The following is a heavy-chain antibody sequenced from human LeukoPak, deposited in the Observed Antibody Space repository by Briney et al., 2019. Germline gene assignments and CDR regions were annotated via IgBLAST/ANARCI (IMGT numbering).Heavy chain of an antibody. D-gene: IGHD3-10*01. CDR2: IRYDGSNK. V-gene: IGHV3-30*02. J-gene: IGHJ4*02. CDR3: ARRTLLRGVIIKDDY. Sequence: GGSLRLSCAASGFIFNNYDMYWVRQAPGKGLEWVAFIRYDGSNKYYADSVKGRFTISRDNSKNTLYLQMNSLRAEDTAVFYCARRTLLRGVIIKDDYWGQGTLVTVSS. CDR1: GFIFNNYD.